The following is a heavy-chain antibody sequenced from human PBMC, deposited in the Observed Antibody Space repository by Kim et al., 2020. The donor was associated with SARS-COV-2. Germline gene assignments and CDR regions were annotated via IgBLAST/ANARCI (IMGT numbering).Heavy chain of an antibody. D-gene: IGHD1-26*01. CDR2: ISYDGSNK. Sequence: GGSLRLSCAASGFTFSSYAMHWVRQAPGKGLEWVAVISYDGSNKYYADSVKGRFTISRDNSKNTLYLQMNSLRAEDTAVYYCARPRGSYGLYYYYGMDVWGQGTTVTVSS. V-gene: IGHV3-30*04. J-gene: IGHJ6*02. CDR1: GFTFSSYA. CDR3: ARPRGSYGLYYYYGMDV.